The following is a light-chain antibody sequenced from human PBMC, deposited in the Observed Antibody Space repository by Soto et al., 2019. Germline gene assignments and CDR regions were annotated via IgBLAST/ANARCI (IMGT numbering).Light chain of an antibody. J-gene: IGKJ4*01. CDR3: QQYYITPS. V-gene: IGKV4-1*01. CDR1: RSVLYSFDNKNY. CDR2: CAS. Sequence: DIVMLQSPGSLAVSLGERATINCKSSRSVLYSFDNKNYLAWYQQKPGHPPKLLIYCASTRESGVPERFSGSGSGTDFTLTISSLQAEDVALYYYQQYYITPSFGGGTKVEIK.